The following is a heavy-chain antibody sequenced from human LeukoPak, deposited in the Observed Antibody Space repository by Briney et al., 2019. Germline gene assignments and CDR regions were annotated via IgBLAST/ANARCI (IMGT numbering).Heavy chain of an antibody. Sequence: SVKVSCKASGGTFSSYAISWVRQAPGQGLEWMGRIIPILGIANYAQKFQGRVTITANKSTSTAYMELSSLRSEDTAVYYCARDIWFGERVRHYFDYWGQGTLVTVSS. CDR1: GGTFSSYA. V-gene: IGHV1-69*04. CDR3: ARDIWFGERVRHYFDY. J-gene: IGHJ4*02. CDR2: IIPILGIA. D-gene: IGHD3-10*01.